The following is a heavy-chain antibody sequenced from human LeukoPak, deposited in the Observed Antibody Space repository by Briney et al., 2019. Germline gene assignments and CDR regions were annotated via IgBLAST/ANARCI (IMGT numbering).Heavy chain of an antibody. V-gene: IGHV3-30*02. CDR1: GFILSNYG. D-gene: IGHD4-11*01. CDR2: IRYDGSTK. Sequence: GGSLRLSCAASGFILSNYGMHWVRQPPGKGLEWVAFIRYDGSTKYYADSVTGRFTISRDNSKNTLYLQMNSLRAEDTAVYYCAKDLGTTDRYFDYWGQGTLVTVSS. J-gene: IGHJ4*02. CDR3: AKDLGTTDRYFDY.